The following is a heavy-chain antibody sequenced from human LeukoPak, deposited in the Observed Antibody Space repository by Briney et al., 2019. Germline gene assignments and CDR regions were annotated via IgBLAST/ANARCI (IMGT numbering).Heavy chain of an antibody. J-gene: IGHJ4*02. D-gene: IGHD1-1*01. CDR1: GFTFSSYE. CDR3: AKDFQCTTGSYWGGFDY. CDR2: ISSSGNTI. Sequence: GSLRLSCAASGFTFSSYEMNWVRQAPGKGLEFVSFISSSGNTIYYADSVKGRFTISRDNAKNSLFLQMNSLRAEDTALYYCAKDFQCTTGSYWGGFDYWGQGTLVTVSS. V-gene: IGHV3-48*03.